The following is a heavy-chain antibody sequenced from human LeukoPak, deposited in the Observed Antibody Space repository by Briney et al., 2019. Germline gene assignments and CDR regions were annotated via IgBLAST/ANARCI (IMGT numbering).Heavy chain of an antibody. CDR3: ARDPVGATD. CDR2: IYANNGGT. Sequence: PSETLSLTCTVSGGSISGHHWSWIRQPPGKGLEWIGYIYANNGGTDYNPSLKSRVTISVDTSKNQFSLKLSSVTAADTAVYYCARDPVGATDWGQGTLVTVSS. V-gene: IGHV4-59*11. D-gene: IGHD1-26*01. J-gene: IGHJ4*02. CDR1: GGSISGHH.